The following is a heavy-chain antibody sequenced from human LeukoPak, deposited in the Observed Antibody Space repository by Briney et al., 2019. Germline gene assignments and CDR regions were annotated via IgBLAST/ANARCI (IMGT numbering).Heavy chain of an antibody. J-gene: IGHJ4*02. CDR2: ISAYNGNT. CDR3: ASTRRGAAALDY. D-gene: IGHD6-13*01. V-gene: IGHV1-18*01. Sequence: ASVKVSCKASGYTFTSYGISWVRRAPGQGLEWMGWISAYNGNTNYAQKLQGRVTMTTDTSTSTAYMELRSLRSDDAAVYYCASTRRGAAALDYWGQGTLVTVSS. CDR1: GYTFTSYG.